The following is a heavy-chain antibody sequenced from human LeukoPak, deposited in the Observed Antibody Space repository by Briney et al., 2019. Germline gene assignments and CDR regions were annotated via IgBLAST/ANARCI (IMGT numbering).Heavy chain of an antibody. V-gene: IGHV1-3*01. CDR2: INPGSGKL. CDR3: ARDLRYDFWSGYTPFGFDY. Sequence: ASVKVSCKTSGYTFTNYAIHWVRQAPGQRPEWMGWINPGSGKLKYSQEFEGRVTMTRDTSISTAYMELSRLRSDDTAVYYCARDLRYDFWSGYTPFGFDYWGQGTLVTVSS. CDR1: GYTFTNYA. J-gene: IGHJ4*02. D-gene: IGHD3-3*01.